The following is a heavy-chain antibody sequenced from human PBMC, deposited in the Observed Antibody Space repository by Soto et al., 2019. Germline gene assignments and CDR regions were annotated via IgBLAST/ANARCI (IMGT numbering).Heavy chain of an antibody. J-gene: IGHJ5*02. CDR3: ARGPDVLVLDWFDP. CDR2: ISHSGST. D-gene: IGHD3-10*01. Sequence: SETLSLTCAVYGGSFSGYYWSWIRQPPGKGLEWIGEISHSGSTNYNPSLKSRVTISVDTSKNQFSLKLSSVTAADTAVYYCARGPDVLVLDWFDPWGQGTLVTVSS. CDR1: GGSFSGYY. V-gene: IGHV4-34*01.